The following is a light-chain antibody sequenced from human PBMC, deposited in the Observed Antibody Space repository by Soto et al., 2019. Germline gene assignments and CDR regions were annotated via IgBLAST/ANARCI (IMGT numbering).Light chain of an antibody. CDR3: QQYGSSLIT. V-gene: IGKV3-20*01. CDR1: QSVSSSY. CDR2: GAS. J-gene: IGKJ5*01. Sequence: ESVLTQSPGTLSLSPGERATLSCRASQSVSSSYLAWYQQKPGQAPRLLIYGASTRATGIPDRFSASESGTDFTFTLSVLEPEDFAVYYCQQYGSSLITFGQGTRLEI.